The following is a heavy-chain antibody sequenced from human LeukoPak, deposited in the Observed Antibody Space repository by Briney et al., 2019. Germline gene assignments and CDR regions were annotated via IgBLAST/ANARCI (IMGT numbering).Heavy chain of an antibody. D-gene: IGHD3-16*02. Sequence: ASVKVSCKASGGTFSSYAIIWVRQAPGQGLEWMGGIIPIFGTANYAQKFQGRVTITTDESTSTAYMELSSLRSEDTAVYYCASKITFGGVIAAPYDAFDIWGQGTMVTVSS. CDR3: ASKITFGGVIAAPYDAFDI. V-gene: IGHV1-69*05. J-gene: IGHJ3*02. CDR1: GGTFSSYA. CDR2: IIPIFGTA.